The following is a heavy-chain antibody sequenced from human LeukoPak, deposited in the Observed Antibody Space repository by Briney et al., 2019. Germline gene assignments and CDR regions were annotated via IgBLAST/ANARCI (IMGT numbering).Heavy chain of an antibody. D-gene: IGHD1-26*01. V-gene: IGHV4-61*02. CDR3: AREGWELLPHYYYYGMDV. CDR1: GGSISSGSYY. J-gene: IGHJ6*02. CDR2: IYTSGST. Sequence: SQTLSLTCAVSGGSISSGSYYWSWIRQPAGKGLEWIGRIYTSGSTNYNPSLKSRVTISVDTSKNQFSLKLSSVTAADTAVYYCAREGWELLPHYYYYGMDVWGQGTTVTVSS.